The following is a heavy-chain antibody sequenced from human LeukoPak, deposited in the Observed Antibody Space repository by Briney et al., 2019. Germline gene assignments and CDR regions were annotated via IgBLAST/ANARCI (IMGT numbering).Heavy chain of an antibody. CDR2: IYYSGST. D-gene: IGHD1-1*01. CDR1: GGSLSSYY. CDR3: ARDRLQLQS. V-gene: IGHV4-59*01. Sequence: PSETLALTCTVSGGSLSSYYWSWIRQPPGKGLEWIGYIYYSGSTNYNPSLKSRVTISVDTSKNQFPLKLSSVTAADTAVYYCARDRLQLQSWGQGTLVTVSS. J-gene: IGHJ5*02.